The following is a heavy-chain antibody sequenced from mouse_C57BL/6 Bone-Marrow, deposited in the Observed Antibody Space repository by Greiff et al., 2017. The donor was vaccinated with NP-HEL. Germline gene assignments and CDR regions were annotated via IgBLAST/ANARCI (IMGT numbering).Heavy chain of an antibody. CDR1: GFTFSSYA. CDR3: TRDPTITTVVATEAMDY. D-gene: IGHD1-1*01. J-gene: IGHJ4*01. CDR2: ISSGGDYI. V-gene: IGHV5-9-1*02. Sequence: EVKVVESGEGLVKPGGSLKLSCAASGFTFSSYAMSWVRQTPEKRLEWVAYISSGGDYIYYADTVKGRFTISRDNARNTLYLQMSSLKSEDTAMYYCTRDPTITTVVATEAMDYWGQGTSVTVSS.